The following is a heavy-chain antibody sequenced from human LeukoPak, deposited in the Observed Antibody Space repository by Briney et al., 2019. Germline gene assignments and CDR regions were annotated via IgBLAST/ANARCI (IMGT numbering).Heavy chain of an antibody. CDR2: INHSGST. CDR3: ARGAYGDPFDY. J-gene: IGHJ4*02. CDR1: GGSISSGGYY. D-gene: IGHD4-17*01. Sequence: PSETLSLTCTVSGGSISSGGYYWSWIRQPPGKGLEWIGEINHSGSTNYNPSLKSRVTISVDTSKNQFSLKLSSVTAADTAVYYCARGAYGDPFDYWGQGTLVTVSS. V-gene: IGHV4-39*07.